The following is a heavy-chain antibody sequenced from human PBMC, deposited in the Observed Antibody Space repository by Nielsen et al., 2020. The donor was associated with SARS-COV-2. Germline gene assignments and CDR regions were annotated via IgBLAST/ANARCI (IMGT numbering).Heavy chain of an antibody. CDR1: GFTFSSYG. Sequence: GESLKISCAASGFTFSSYGMHWVRQAPGKGLEWVAVIWYDGSNKYYADSVKGRFTISRDNSKNTLYLQMNSLRAEDTAVYYCARDLFSVSGSDYWGQGTLVTVSS. CDR2: IWYDGSNK. CDR3: ARDLFSVSGSDY. J-gene: IGHJ4*02. D-gene: IGHD1-26*01. V-gene: IGHV3-33*01.